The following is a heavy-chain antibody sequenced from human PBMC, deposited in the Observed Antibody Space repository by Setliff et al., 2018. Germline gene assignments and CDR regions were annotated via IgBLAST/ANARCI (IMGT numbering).Heavy chain of an antibody. CDR1: GGSISSSSYY. D-gene: IGHD3-3*01. V-gene: IGHV4-39*07. J-gene: IGHJ4*02. Sequence: SETLSLTCTVSGGSISSSSYYWGWIRQPPGKGLEWIGSIFYSGSTYYNPSLKSRVTISVDTSKNQFSLKLSSVTAADTAVYYCARRETYYNFWSGYYAYWGQGTLVTVSS. CDR2: IFYSGST. CDR3: ARRETYYNFWSGYYAY.